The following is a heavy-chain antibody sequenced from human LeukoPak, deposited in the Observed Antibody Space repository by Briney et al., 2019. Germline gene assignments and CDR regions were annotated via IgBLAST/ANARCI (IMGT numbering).Heavy chain of an antibody. V-gene: IGHV3-74*01. Sequence: GGSLRLSCAASGFTFRNYWRHWVRQAPGKGLAWVSRINSDGSSTTYADSVKGRFTMSRDNAKNTLYLQMNSLRAEDTAVYYCARGGFGIVVVSAIDYWGQGTLVTVSS. CDR2: INSDGSST. CDR1: GFTFRNYW. D-gene: IGHD2-21*01. J-gene: IGHJ4*02. CDR3: ARGGFGIVVVSAIDY.